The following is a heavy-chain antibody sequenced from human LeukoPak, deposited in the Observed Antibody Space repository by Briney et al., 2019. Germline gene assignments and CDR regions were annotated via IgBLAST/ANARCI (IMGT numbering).Heavy chain of an antibody. CDR3: ARDRGEYHYYYMDV. V-gene: IGHV1-69*05. J-gene: IGHJ6*03. CDR1: GGTFSSYA. D-gene: IGHD3-16*01. Sequence: GASVKVSCKASGGTFSSYAISWVRQAPGQGLEWMGGIIPIFGTANYAQKLQGRVTITTDESTSTAYMELSSLRSEDTAVYYCARDRGEYHYYYMDVWGKGTTVTVSS. CDR2: IIPIFGTA.